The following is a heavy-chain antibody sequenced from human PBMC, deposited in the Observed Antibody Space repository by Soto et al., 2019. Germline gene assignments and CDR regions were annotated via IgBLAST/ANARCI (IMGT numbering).Heavy chain of an antibody. CDR2: ITDSSDTV. Sequence: XGSLRLSCVASGFSFSNYNMNWVRQAPGKGLEWVSYITDSSDTVHYADSVRGRFTISRDNAESSLYLQMNSLRDEDTAVYFCARDFGHGYYLDYWGRGTLVTVSS. J-gene: IGHJ4*02. CDR1: GFSFSNYN. D-gene: IGHD3-3*01. V-gene: IGHV3-48*02. CDR3: ARDFGHGYYLDY.